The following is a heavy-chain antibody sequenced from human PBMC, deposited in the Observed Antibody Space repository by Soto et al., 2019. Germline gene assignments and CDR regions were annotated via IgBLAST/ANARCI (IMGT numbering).Heavy chain of an antibody. D-gene: IGHD3-10*01. Sequence: XECLGLSCGACGFSFSNLYVHWVRQTTEKGLEWVSGIGFAGDTNYSGSVKGRFTISRENAKNSLFLQMNSLRVGDTAVYYCVRGLPGGFDPWAQGTLVTVSS. J-gene: IGHJ5*02. CDR2: IGFAGDT. CDR3: VRGLPGGFDP. V-gene: IGHV3-13*01. CDR1: GFSFSNLY.